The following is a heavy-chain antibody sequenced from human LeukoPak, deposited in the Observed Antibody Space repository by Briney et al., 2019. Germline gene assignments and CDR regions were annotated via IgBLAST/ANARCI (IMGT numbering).Heavy chain of an antibody. Sequence: PPETLSLTCAVYGGSFSGYYWSWIRQPPGKGLEWIGEINHSGSTTYSPSLKSRITISVDTSKKQFSLKLTSVTAADTAVYYCAMIRGYDFRGDWGQGTLVTVSS. CDR1: GGSFSGYY. D-gene: IGHD5-12*01. CDR2: INHSGST. V-gene: IGHV4-34*01. CDR3: AMIRGYDFRGD. J-gene: IGHJ4*02.